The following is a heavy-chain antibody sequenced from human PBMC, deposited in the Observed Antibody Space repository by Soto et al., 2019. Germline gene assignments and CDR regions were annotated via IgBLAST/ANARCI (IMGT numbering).Heavy chain of an antibody. CDR2: IYYSGST. V-gene: IGHV4-31*03. D-gene: IGHD1-1*01. CDR3: ARDQLPRSVLERHPPDAFAI. Sequence: PSETLSLTCTVSGGSISSGGYYWSWIRQHPGKGLEWIGYIYYSGSTYYNPSLKSRVTISVDTSKNQFSLKLSSVTAADTAVYYCARDQLPRSVLERHPPDAFAIWGQGTMVTVSS. CDR1: GGSISSGGYY. J-gene: IGHJ3*02.